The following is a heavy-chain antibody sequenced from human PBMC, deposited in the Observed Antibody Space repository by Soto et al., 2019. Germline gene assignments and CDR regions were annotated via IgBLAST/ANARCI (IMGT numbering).Heavy chain of an antibody. J-gene: IGHJ6*04. D-gene: IGHD4-17*01. CDR2: ISGSGGST. CDR1: GFTFSSYA. V-gene: IGHV3-23*01. CDR3: AKDTIIETTVTTGDYYYYYGMDV. Sequence: GGSLRLSCAASGFTFSSYAMSCVRQAPGKGLEWVSAISGSGGSTYYADSVKGRFTISRDNSKNTLYLQMNSLRAEDTAVYYCAKDTIIETTVTTGDYYYYYGMDVWGKGTTVTVSS.